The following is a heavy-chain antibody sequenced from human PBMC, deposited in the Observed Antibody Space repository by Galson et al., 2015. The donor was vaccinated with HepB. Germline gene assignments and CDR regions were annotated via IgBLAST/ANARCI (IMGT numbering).Heavy chain of an antibody. V-gene: IGHV3-48*02. D-gene: IGHD3-10*01. CDR3: AKARGPYGSGGPPGQY. Sequence: SLRLSCAASGFTFSSYSMNWVRQAPGKGLEWVSYISSSSSTIYYADSVKGRFTISRDNAKNSLYLQMNSLRDEDTAVYYCAKARGPYGSGGPPGQYRGQGTLVTVSS. CDR2: ISSSSSTI. CDR1: GFTFSSYS. J-gene: IGHJ4*02.